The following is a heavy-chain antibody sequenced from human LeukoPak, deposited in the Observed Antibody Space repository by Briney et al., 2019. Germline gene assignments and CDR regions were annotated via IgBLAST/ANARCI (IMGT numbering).Heavy chain of an antibody. D-gene: IGHD1-26*01. CDR2: IKQDGSKK. V-gene: IGHV3-7*01. CDR1: GFPFSSYW. CDR3: ASSGSYRFDY. Sequence: PGGSLRLSCVAPGFPFSSYWMTWVRQAPGKGLEWVANIKQDGSKKSYVDSVKGRFTISRDNAKNSLYLQMNSLRDEDTAVYYCASSGSYRFDYWGQGTLVTVSS. J-gene: IGHJ4*02.